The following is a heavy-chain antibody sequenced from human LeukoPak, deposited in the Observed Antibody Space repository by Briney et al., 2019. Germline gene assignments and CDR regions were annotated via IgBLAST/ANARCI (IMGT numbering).Heavy chain of an antibody. CDR3: AVLAVAGFFDY. J-gene: IGHJ4*02. V-gene: IGHV4-61*02. D-gene: IGHD6-19*01. CDR2: IHRSGST. Sequence: SQTLSLTCTVSGGSISSGSYYWSWIRQPAGKGLEWIGRIHRSGSTAYNPSVKSRVTISVDTSKNQFSLKLSSVTAADTAVYYCAVLAVAGFFDYWGQGTLVTVSS. CDR1: GGSISSGSYY.